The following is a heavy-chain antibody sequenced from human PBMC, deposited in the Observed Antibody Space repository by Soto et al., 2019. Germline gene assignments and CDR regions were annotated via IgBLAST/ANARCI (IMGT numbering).Heavy chain of an antibody. CDR3: AKYEVWGGYGDEFVDY. CDR2: VSNDGNTK. CDR1: GFTFSTYG. Sequence: QVQLVESGGGVVQPGRSLRLSCAASGFTFSTYGMHWVRQAPGKGLEWVALVSNDGNTKYYRDSVKGRFTISRDKSKNMLYLEMNKMRAEETALSFCAKYEVWGGYGDEFVDYWGQVNLGAVCS. D-gene: IGHD4-17*01. J-gene: IGHJ4*02. V-gene: IGHV3-30*18.